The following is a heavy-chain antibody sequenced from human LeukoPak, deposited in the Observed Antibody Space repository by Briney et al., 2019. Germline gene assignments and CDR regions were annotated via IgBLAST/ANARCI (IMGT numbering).Heavy chain of an antibody. CDR2: IYYSGST. V-gene: IGHV4-61*01. CDR1: GGSVSSGSYY. D-gene: IGHD2-2*01. J-gene: IGHJ6*02. Sequence: SETLSLTCTVSGGSVSSGSYYWSWIRQPPGKGLEWIGYIYYSGSTNYNPSLKSRVTISVDTSKNQFSLKLSSVTAADTAVYYCARDRYCSSTSCYWDYYYGMDVWGQGTMVTVSS. CDR3: ARDRYCSSTSCYWDYYYGMDV.